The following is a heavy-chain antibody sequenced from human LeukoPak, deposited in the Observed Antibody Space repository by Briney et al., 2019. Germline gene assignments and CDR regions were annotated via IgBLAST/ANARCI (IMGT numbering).Heavy chain of an antibody. CDR3: ARAPTYYDFWSGYYLYNWFDP. Sequence: SETLSLTCTVSGGSISSHYWSWIRQPPGKGLEWIGCIYYSGSTNYNPSLKSRVTISVDTSKNQFSLKLSSMTAADTAVYYCARAPTYYDFWSGYYLYNWFDPWGQGTLVTVSS. CDR1: GGSISSHY. CDR2: IYYSGST. D-gene: IGHD3-3*01. J-gene: IGHJ5*02. V-gene: IGHV4-59*11.